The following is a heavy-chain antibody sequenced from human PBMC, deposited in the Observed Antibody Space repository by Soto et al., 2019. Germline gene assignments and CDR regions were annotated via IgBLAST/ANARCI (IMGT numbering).Heavy chain of an antibody. D-gene: IGHD3-10*01. CDR2: LSYDGHNE. Sequence: QVQLVESGGAVVQPRTSPRLSCAASGVAFSTYGVHWVRQAPGKGLEWVAILSYDGHNEYYTDSVKGRFTISRDTSRNTLYLQMDRLRADDTAMYYCAKDRGFGEYLFDSWGQGTLVTVSS. CDR3: AKDRGFGEYLFDS. CDR1: GVAFSTYG. J-gene: IGHJ4*02. V-gene: IGHV3-30*18.